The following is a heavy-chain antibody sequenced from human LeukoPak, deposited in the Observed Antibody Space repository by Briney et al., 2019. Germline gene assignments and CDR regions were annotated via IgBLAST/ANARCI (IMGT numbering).Heavy chain of an antibody. V-gene: IGHV3-21*01. J-gene: IGHJ4*02. CDR3: ATDRFSGSYDFDY. CDR1: GFTFSSYS. D-gene: IGHD1-26*01. CDR2: ISSGSSYK. Sequence: GGSLRLSCAASGFTFSSYSMKWVRQAPGKGLEWVSSISSGSSYKYYADSVKGRFTISRDNAKNSLYLQMNSLRAEDTAVYYCATDRFSGSYDFDYWGQGTLVTVSS.